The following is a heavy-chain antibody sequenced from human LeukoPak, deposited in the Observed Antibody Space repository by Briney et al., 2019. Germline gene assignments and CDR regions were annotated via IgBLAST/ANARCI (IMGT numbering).Heavy chain of an antibody. CDR1: GGSITSTSYY. D-gene: IGHD4-11*01. CDR3: ALLLTVTTPFDY. J-gene: IGHJ4*02. V-gene: IGHV4-39*01. CDR2: IYYSGST. Sequence: KPSETLSLTCTVSGGSITSTSYYWAWIRQPPGKGLEWIGSIYYSGSTYYNPSLKSRVTLSVDTSKNQFSLKLSSVTAADTAVYYCALLLTVTTPFDYWGQGTLVTVSS.